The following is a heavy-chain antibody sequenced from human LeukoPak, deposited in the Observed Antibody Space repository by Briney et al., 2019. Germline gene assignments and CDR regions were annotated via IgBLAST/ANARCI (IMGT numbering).Heavy chain of an antibody. CDR3: ARDPYGSGSHPFDY. D-gene: IGHD3-10*01. V-gene: IGHV3-48*04. Sequence: HAGGSLRLSCAASGFTFTSYSMNWVRQAPGKGLEWVSYISSSSSSIYYADSVKGRFTISRDNAKNSLYLQMNSLRAEDTAVYYCARDPYGSGSHPFDYWGRGTLVTVSS. CDR2: ISSSSSSI. J-gene: IGHJ4*02. CDR1: GFTFTSYS.